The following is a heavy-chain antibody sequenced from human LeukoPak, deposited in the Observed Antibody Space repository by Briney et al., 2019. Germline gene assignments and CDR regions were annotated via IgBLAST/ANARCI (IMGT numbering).Heavy chain of an antibody. CDR1: GFTLNDHY. CDR3: TRDVGVRGTSAFDI. Sequence: PGGSLRLYCAASGFTLNDHYMDWVRHAPGKGLEGIGRSRNKANSHTTEYAASVQGTFTISRDDSGNLMYLQMNSLKIEETAVYFCTRDVGVRGTSAFDIWGQGTEVTVSS. CDR2: SRNKANSHTT. D-gene: IGHD1-26*01. J-gene: IGHJ3*02. V-gene: IGHV3-72*01.